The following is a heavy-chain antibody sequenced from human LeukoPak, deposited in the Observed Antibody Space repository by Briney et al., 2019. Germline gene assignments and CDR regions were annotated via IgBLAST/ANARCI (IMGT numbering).Heavy chain of an antibody. J-gene: IGHJ4*02. Sequence: GRSLRLSCAASGFTFSNHGMHWVRQAPGKGLEWVALIRYDGSKKYYADSVKGRVTISRDNSKNTLYLEMNSLRAEDTAVYYCGSDRAVRYFDYWGQGTLVTVSS. D-gene: IGHD3-16*02. V-gene: IGHV3-33*01. CDR3: GSDRAVRYFDY. CDR1: GFTFSNHG. CDR2: IRYDGSKK.